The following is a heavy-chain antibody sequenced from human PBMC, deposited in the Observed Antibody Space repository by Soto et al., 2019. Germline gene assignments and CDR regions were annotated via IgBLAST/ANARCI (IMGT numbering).Heavy chain of an antibody. V-gene: IGHV7-4-1*01. D-gene: IGHD5-12*01. J-gene: IGHJ6*02. Sequence: ASVKVSCKASGYTFTSYAMNWVRQAPGQGLEWMGWINTNTGNPTYAQGFTGRFVFSLDTSVSTAYLQICSLKAEDTAVYYCARGGYSYGQGYSGYDYHYYYYCMDVWGQGTTVTVSS. CDR3: ARGGYSYGQGYSGYDYHYYYYCMDV. CDR2: INTNTGNP. CDR1: GYTFTSYA.